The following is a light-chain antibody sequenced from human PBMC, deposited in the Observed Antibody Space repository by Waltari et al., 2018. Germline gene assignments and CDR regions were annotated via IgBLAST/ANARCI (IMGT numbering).Light chain of an antibody. Sequence: QMTQSPSTLSASVGDRVTLTCRASQSVSRRLAWYQQTPGKAPFIRIYEASTLGGGVPSRFSGSGSGTEFTLTISSLQPDDFVTYYCQHYHSYPLTFGGGTKVEI. V-gene: IGKV1-5*03. J-gene: IGKJ4*01. CDR1: QSVSRR. CDR2: EAS. CDR3: QHYHSYPLT.